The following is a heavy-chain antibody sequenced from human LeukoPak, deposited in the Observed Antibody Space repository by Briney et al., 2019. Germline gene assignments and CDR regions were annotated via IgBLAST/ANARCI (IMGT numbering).Heavy chain of an antibody. CDR1: GFTFSSYA. CDR3: ARDLTTVTSH. D-gene: IGHD4-17*01. V-gene: IGHV3-23*01. J-gene: IGHJ4*02. Sequence: GGSLRLSCAASGFTFSSYAMSWVRQAPGKGLEWVSAISGSGGSTYYADSVKGRFTISRDNAKNSLYLQMNSLRAEDTAVYYCARDLTTVTSHWGQGTLVTVSS. CDR2: ISGSGGST.